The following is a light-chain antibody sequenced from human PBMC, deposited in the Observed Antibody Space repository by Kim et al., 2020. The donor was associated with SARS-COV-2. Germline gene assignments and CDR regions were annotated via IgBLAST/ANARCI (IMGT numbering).Light chain of an antibody. CDR3: CSYAGTRTLV. V-gene: IGLV2-23*02. CDR1: SSDVGNYNL. J-gene: IGLJ2*01. CDR2: EVN. Sequence: QPVLTQPASVSGSPGQSITISCTGTSSDVGNYNLVSWYQQLPGKAPKLIIFEVNKRPSGVSTRFSGSKSGNTASLTVSGLQAEDEAEYYCCSYAGTRTLVFGGGTQLTVL.